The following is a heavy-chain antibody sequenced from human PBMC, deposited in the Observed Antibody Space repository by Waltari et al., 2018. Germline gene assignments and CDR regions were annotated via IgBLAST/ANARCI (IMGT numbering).Heavy chain of an antibody. CDR3: ARVFGHYYYYMDV. CDR1: GGSLSGYH. J-gene: IGHJ6*03. CDR2: INDSGRT. V-gene: IGHV4-34*02. D-gene: IGHD3-3*01. Sequence: QVQLQQWGAGLLKPSETLSLTCDVSGGSLSGYHWTWIRQPPGKGLEWIGEINDSGRTTYNPSLESRVTVSIDTANNQFSLRVRSVTAADTAVYYCARVFGHYYYYMDVWGKGTTVTISS.